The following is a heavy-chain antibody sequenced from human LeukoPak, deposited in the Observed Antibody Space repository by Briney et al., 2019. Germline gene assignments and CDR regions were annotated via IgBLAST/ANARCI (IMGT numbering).Heavy chain of an antibody. J-gene: IGHJ6*02. CDR3: ARVSSGWTLGVYYYYGMDV. V-gene: IGHV1-18*01. CDR2: ISAYNGNT. D-gene: IGHD6-19*01. Sequence: ASVKVSCKASGYTFTSYGISWVRQAPGQGLEWMGGISAYNGNTNYAQKLQGRVTMTTDTSTSTAYMELRSLRSDDTAVYYCARVSSGWTLGVYYYYGMDVWGQGTTVTVSS. CDR1: GYTFTSYG.